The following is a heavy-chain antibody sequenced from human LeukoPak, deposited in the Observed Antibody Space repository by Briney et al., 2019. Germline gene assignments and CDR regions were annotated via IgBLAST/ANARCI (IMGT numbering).Heavy chain of an antibody. CDR3: ARAVEDLPLDY. V-gene: IGHV3-66*01. D-gene: IGHD1-14*01. CDR2: IHISGST. Sequence: PGGSLRLSCAASGFTVTSTYITWVRQAPGKGLEWVSIIHISGSTYYADSVRGRFTISRDNSKNTVYLQMNSLRAEDTAVYYCARAVEDLPLDYWGQGTPVAVSS. J-gene: IGHJ4*02. CDR1: GFTVTSTY.